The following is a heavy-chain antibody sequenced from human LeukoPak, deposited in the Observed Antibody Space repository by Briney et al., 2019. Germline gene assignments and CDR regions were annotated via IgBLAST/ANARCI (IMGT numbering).Heavy chain of an antibody. CDR1: GFTFSSYG. CDR3: ARDELNSGSYWLDY. Sequence: GRSLRLSGAASGFTFSSYGMHWVRQAPGKGLEWVAVIWYDGSNKYYADSVKGRFTISRDNSKNTVYLQMNSLRAEDTAVYYCARDELNSGSYWLDYWGQGTLVTVSS. CDR2: IWYDGSNK. D-gene: IGHD1-26*01. V-gene: IGHV3-33*01. J-gene: IGHJ4*02.